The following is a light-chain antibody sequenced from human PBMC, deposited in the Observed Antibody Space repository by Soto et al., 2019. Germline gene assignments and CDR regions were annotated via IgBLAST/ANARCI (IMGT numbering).Light chain of an antibody. CDR3: QQYDNLPRLA. CDR2: DAS. Sequence: DIQMTQSPSSLSSSEGDRVTITCQASQDISNRLNWYQQKPGKAPKVMIYDASNLETGVPSRFSGSVSGTDFTFTISSLQPEDIPTYYCQQYDNLPRLAFGGGTKVEIK. CDR1: QDISNR. V-gene: IGKV1-33*01. J-gene: IGKJ4*01.